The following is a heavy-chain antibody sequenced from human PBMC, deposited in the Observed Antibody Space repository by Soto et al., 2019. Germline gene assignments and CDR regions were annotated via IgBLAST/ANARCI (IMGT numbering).Heavy chain of an antibody. CDR3: ARDVVSXGSVDD. D-gene: IGHD2-15*01. J-gene: IGHJ4*02. Sequence: QVQLVESGGGVVQPGRSLRLSCAASGFTFSSHIFHWVRQAPGKGLEWVALISYDGSNEYYADSVKGRFTISRDNSKNTLYLQMNSLRTEDTAMYYCARDVVSXGSVDDWGQGTLVTVSS. CDR2: ISYDGSNE. CDR1: GFTFSSHI. V-gene: IGHV3-30-3*01.